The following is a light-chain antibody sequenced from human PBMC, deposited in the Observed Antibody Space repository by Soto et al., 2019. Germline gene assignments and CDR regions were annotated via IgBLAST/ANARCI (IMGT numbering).Light chain of an antibody. V-gene: IGKV1-5*03. CDR3: QQYYTYSRT. CDR1: QSISGW. CDR2: KAS. J-gene: IGKJ1*01. Sequence: DIQMTQSPSTLSASVGDRVTITCRASQSISGWLAWYQQKPGKAPKLLIYKASTLESGVPSRFSGSGSGTEFTLTISSLQPDDFATYSCQQYYTYSRTFGQGTKVDIK.